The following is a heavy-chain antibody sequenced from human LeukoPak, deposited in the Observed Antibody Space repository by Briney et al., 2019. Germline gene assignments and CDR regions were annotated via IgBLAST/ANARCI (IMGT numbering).Heavy chain of an antibody. J-gene: IGHJ4*02. CDR1: GFTFSTSW. Sequence: PGGSLRLPCAASGFTFSTSWIHVVRQPPGKGLVWVSRINPDGSGTDYADSVKGRFTISRDNARNTLSLQMNSLRAEDTAVYYCVRNLGGPLDYWGQGTLVAVSS. V-gene: IGHV3-74*01. CDR3: VRNLGGPLDY. CDR2: INPDGSGT.